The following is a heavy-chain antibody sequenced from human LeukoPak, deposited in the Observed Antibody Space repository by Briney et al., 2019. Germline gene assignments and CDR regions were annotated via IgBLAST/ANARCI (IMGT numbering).Heavy chain of an antibody. J-gene: IGHJ3*02. Sequence: GGSLRLSCAASGVTFSSYGFHWVRQAPGKGLEWVAIIWYDGSRDYYADSVKGGLTISRDNSKNTLYLQMNSLRAEDTAVYYCARDRAYGFDIWGQGTMVTVSS. V-gene: IGHV3-33*01. CDR2: IWYDGSRD. CDR3: ARDRAYGFDI. CDR1: GVTFSSYG.